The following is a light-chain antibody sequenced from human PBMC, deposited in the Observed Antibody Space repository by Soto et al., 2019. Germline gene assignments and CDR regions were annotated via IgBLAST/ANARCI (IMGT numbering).Light chain of an antibody. CDR1: QDISPY. J-gene: IGKJ1*01. Sequence: DIQMTQSPSSLSASVGDRITISCRAGQDISPYLAWYQQRPGKVPKLLIHAASTLQSGVPSRFSGSGSGTHFTLTISSLQPEDVATYYCQKYNSAPWTFGQGTKVEIK. V-gene: IGKV1-27*01. CDR3: QKYNSAPWT. CDR2: AAS.